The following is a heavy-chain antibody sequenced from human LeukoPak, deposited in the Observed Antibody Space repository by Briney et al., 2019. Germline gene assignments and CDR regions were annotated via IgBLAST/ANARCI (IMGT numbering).Heavy chain of an antibody. CDR2: VYYSGST. CDR1: GGSISSGDYY. Sequence: PSETLSLTCTVSGGSISSGDYYWSWIRQPPGKGLEWIGYVYYSGSTYYNPSLKSRVTISVDRSKNQFSLKLSSVTAADTAVYYCARECLDYGSGSYSNWFDPWGQGTLVTVSS. V-gene: IGHV4-30-4*01. D-gene: IGHD3-10*01. CDR3: ARECLDYGSGSYSNWFDP. J-gene: IGHJ5*02.